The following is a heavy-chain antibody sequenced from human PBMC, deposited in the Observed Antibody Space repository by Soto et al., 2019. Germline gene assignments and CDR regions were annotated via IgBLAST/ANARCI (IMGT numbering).Heavy chain of an antibody. J-gene: IGHJ4*02. V-gene: IGHV3-30*18. D-gene: IGHD2-15*01. CDR3: AKDLGDCSGGSCYSPDY. CDR2: ISYDGSNK. Sequence: QVQLVESGGGVVQPGRSLRLSCAASGFTFSSYGMHWVRQAPGKGLEWVAVISYDGSNKYYADSVKGRFTISRDNSKNTLYLQMNSLRAEDTAVYYCAKDLGDCSGGSCYSPDYWGQGTLVTVSS. CDR1: GFTFSSYG.